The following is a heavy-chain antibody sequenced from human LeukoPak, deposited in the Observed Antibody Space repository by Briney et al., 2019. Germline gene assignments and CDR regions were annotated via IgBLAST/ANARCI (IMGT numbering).Heavy chain of an antibody. J-gene: IGHJ4*02. CDR3: ARDSDSRIWNGLFDY. D-gene: IGHD6-13*01. V-gene: IGHV3-7*01. CDR2: VKQDGSEK. Sequence: GGSLRLSCAASGFTVSSNYMSWVRQAPGKGLEWVASVKQDGSEKYYVDSVKGRFTISRDNAKNSLYLQMHSLRAEDTAVYYCARDSDSRIWNGLFDYWGQGTQVTVSS. CDR1: GFTVSSNY.